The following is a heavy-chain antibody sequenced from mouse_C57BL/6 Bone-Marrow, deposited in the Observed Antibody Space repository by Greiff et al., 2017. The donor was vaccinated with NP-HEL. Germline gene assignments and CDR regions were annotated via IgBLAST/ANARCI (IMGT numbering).Heavy chain of an antibody. Sequence: EVKLLQSGGGLVQPGGSLKLSCAASGIDFSRYWMSWVRRAPGKGLEWIGEINPDSSTINYAPSLKDKFIISRDNAKNTLYLQMSKVRSEDTALYYCAGHYGSSSAWFAYWGQGTLVTVSA. CDR2: INPDSSTI. J-gene: IGHJ3*01. CDR1: GIDFSRYW. D-gene: IGHD1-1*01. CDR3: AGHYGSSSAWFAY. V-gene: IGHV4-1*01.